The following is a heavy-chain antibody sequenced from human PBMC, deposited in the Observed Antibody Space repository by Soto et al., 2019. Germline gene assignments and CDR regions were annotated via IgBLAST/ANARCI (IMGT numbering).Heavy chain of an antibody. CDR2: LVKNIGDT. V-gene: IGHV3-13*01. CDR1: GFTFTIYD. D-gene: IGHD2-15*01. J-gene: IGHJ3*02. CDR3: ARASRARSPSLPPAPSDIFDM. Sequence: PGGSLILSSPASGFTFTIYDMHWVRQCPGKGLEWVSALVKNIGDTHYGDPVEGRFTISREAAKSSLFLQINSLRVEDTAMYDCARASRARSPSLPPAPSDIFDMWGQGTMVTVSS.